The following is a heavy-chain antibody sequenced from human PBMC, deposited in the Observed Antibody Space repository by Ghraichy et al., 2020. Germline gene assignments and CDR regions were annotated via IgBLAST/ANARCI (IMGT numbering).Heavy chain of an antibody. V-gene: IGHV4-39*01. CDR2: IYYSGST. CDR3: ARQGEEPGYYYYGMDV. J-gene: IGHJ6*02. D-gene: IGHD3-16*01. CDR1: GGSISSSSYY. Sequence: SETQSLTCTVSGGSISSSSYYWGWIRQPPGKGLEWIGSIYYSGSTYYNPSLKSRVTISVDTSKNQFSLKLSSVTAADTAVYYCARQGEEPGYYYYGMDVWGQGTTVTVSS.